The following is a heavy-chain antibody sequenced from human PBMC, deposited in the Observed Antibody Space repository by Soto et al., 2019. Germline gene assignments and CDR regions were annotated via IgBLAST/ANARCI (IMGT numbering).Heavy chain of an antibody. D-gene: IGHD5-12*01. V-gene: IGHV3-30*18. CDR1: ALTFSTYG. CDR3: AKDEGRWLSYLDL. Sequence: QAQLVESGGGAVQPGTSLRLSCAASALTFSTYGMHWVRQAPGKGPAWVAVISDDGSGKWYADSVKGRFTISRDNSENTLYLQMNSLRPELSALYYCAKDEGRWLSYLDLWGRGTLVTVSS. CDR2: ISDDGSGK. J-gene: IGHJ2*01.